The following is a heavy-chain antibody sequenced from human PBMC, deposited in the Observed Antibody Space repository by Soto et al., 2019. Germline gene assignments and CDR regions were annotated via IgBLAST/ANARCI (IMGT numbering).Heavy chain of an antibody. V-gene: IGHV3-30*03. J-gene: IGHJ6*04. CDR2: ISYDGSNK. CDR3: SAETTVTSNYYYYGMDV. Sequence: GGSLRLSCAASGFTFSSYGMHWVRQAPGKGLEWVAVISYDGSNKYYADSVKGRFTISRDNSKNTLYLQMNSMRAEDTAVYYCSAETTVTSNYYYYGMDVWGKGTTVTVSS. D-gene: IGHD4-4*01. CDR1: GFTFSSYG.